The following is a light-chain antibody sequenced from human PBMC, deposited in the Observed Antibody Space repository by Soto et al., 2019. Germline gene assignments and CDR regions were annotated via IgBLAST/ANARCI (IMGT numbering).Light chain of an antibody. V-gene: IGKV3-15*01. CDR2: ATS. CDR1: QRVSSY. Sequence: EIVMTQSPATLSVSPGERATLSCRASQRVSSYLAWYQQKPGQAPRLLIFATSTRATGIPARFSGSGSGTEFTLTISSLQPEDFATYYCQQSYSTPLPFGGGTQVDIK. CDR3: QQSYSTPLP. J-gene: IGKJ4*01.